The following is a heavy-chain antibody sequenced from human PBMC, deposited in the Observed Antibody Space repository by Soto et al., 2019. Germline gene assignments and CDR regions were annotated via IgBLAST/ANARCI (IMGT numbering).Heavy chain of an antibody. Sequence: QVQLVQSGAEVKKPGASVKVSCKASGYTFISDGISWVRQAPGQGLEWMGRISGYNGNTNYAQKLQGRVTMTTDTSTSTAYMELRSLRSDDTAVYYCARDRGYNWNYGWFDPWGQGTLVTVSS. V-gene: IGHV1-18*01. D-gene: IGHD1-7*01. J-gene: IGHJ5*02. CDR1: GYTFISDG. CDR2: ISGYNGNT. CDR3: ARDRGYNWNYGWFDP.